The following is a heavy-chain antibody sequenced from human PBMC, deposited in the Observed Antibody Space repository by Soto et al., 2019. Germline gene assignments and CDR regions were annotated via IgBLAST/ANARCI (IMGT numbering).Heavy chain of an antibody. CDR3: ARDRFMVRGVIIDWFDP. CDR2: INSDGSST. Sequence: EVQLVESGGGLVQPGGSLRLSCAASGFTFSSYWMHWVRQAPGKGLVWVSRINSDGSSTSYADSVKGRFTISRDNAKNTLYLQMNSLRAEDTAVYYCARDRFMVRGVIIDWFDPWGQGTLVTVSS. J-gene: IGHJ5*02. CDR1: GFTFSSYW. D-gene: IGHD3-10*01. V-gene: IGHV3-74*01.